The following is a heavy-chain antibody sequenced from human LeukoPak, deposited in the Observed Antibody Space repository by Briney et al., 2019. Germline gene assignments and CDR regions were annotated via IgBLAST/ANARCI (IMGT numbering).Heavy chain of an antibody. V-gene: IGHV1-18*01. CDR1: GYTFTSYG. D-gene: IGHD1-26*01. Sequence: ASVKVSCKASGYTFTSYGISWVRQAPGQGLEWMGWISAYNGNTNYAQKLQGRVTMTTDTSTSTAYMELRSLRSDDTAVYYCARDRGGRGSYLRNWYFDLWGRGTLVTVSS. CDR3: ARDRGGRGSYLRNWYFDL. J-gene: IGHJ2*01. CDR2: ISAYNGNT.